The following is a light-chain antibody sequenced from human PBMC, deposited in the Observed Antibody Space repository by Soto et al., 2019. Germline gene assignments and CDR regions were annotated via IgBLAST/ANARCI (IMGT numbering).Light chain of an antibody. CDR3: QQRSNWPRTVT. V-gene: IGKV3-11*01. J-gene: IGKJ3*01. CDR1: QSVSSY. Sequence: EIVLTQSPATLSLSPGERATLSCRASQSVSSYLAWYQHKPGQAPRLLIYDASNRATGIPARFSGSGSATDFTLTISSLEPEDFAVYYCQQRSNWPRTVTCGPGTKVDIK. CDR2: DAS.